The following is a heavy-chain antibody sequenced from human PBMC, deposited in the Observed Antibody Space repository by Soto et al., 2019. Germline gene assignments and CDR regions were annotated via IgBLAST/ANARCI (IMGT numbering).Heavy chain of an antibody. Sequence: EVQLLESGGGLVQPGGSLRLSCAASGFTFSKYAMSWVRQAPGKGLDWVSGISDSGVTTYSADSVKGRFTISRDNSKNTLYLQINSLRAEDTVVFYCPKGKGTGVTRVGAFYIWGQGTMVIVSS. CDR3: PKGKGTGVTRVGAFYI. CDR1: GFTFSKYA. J-gene: IGHJ3*02. D-gene: IGHD2-8*02. CDR2: ISDSGVTT. V-gene: IGHV3-23*01.